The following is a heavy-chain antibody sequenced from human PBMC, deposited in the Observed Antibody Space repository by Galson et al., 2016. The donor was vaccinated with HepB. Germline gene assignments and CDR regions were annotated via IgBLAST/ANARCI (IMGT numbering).Heavy chain of an antibody. J-gene: IGHJ6*02. CDR2: IIPIFGTA. CDR1: GGTFSSYA. V-gene: IGHV1-69*06. Sequence: SVKVSCKASGGTFSSYAISWVRQAPGQGLEWMGGIIPIFGTANYAQKFQGRVTITADSSTNTGYMELSSLRSEDTAVYYCARNSYSGYDFTPYYGMDVWGQGTTVTVSS. CDR3: ARNSYSGYDFTPYYGMDV. D-gene: IGHD5-12*01.